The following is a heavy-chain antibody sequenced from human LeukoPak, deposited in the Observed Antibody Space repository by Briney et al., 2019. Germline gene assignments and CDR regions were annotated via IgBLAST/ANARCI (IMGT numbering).Heavy chain of an antibody. Sequence: SETLSLTCIVSGGSISISYWSWIRQPPGKGLEWIGCIYDSGSTYYNPSLKSRVTISVDTSKNQFSLKLSSVTAADTAVYYCARDQTKGYYYGMDVWGQGTTVTVSS. V-gene: IGHV4-59*01. CDR2: IYDSGST. J-gene: IGHJ6*02. CDR3: ARDQTKGYYYGMDV. CDR1: GGSISISY.